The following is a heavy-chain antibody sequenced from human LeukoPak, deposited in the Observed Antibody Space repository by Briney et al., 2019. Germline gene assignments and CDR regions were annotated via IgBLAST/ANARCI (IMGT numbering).Heavy chain of an antibody. CDR1: GDSVSSNSAT. D-gene: IGHD5-12*01. J-gene: IGHJ4*02. CDR3: ARRTATSGSFGY. Sequence: SQTLSLTCAISGDSVSSNSATWNWIRQSPSRGLEWLGRTYYRSKWYNDYAVSVKSRVTINPDTSKNQFSLQLNSVTPEDTAVYYCARRTATSGSFGYWGQGTLVTVSS. CDR2: TYYRSKWYN. V-gene: IGHV6-1*01.